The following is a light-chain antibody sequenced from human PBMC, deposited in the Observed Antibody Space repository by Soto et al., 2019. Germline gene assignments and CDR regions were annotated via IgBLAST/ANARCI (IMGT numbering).Light chain of an antibody. J-gene: IGKJ5*01. CDR2: GAS. CDR3: QQSYSNVIT. Sequence: DIQMTQSPSSLSASVGDRVTITCRASQDISDYLTWYHQRPGNAPKVLVYGASSLQSGVPSRFSGSGVGTDFSLTIASLQPEDLGTYYCQQSYSNVITFGQGTRLEI. V-gene: IGKV1-39*01. CDR1: QDISDY.